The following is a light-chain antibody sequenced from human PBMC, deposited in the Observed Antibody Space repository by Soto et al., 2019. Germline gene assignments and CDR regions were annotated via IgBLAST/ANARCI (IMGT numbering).Light chain of an antibody. CDR1: QSISSW. J-gene: IGKJ5*01. CDR2: DAS. V-gene: IGKV1-5*01. CDR3: QQYSNWPPIT. Sequence: DIQMTQSPSTLSASVGDRVTLTCRASQSISSWLAWYQQKPGKAPKVLIYDASTLESGVPSRFSGSGSGTEFTLTISGLQSEDFAVYYCQQYSNWPPITFGQGTRLEIK.